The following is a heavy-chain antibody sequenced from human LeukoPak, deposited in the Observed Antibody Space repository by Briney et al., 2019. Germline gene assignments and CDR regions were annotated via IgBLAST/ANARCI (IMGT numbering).Heavy chain of an antibody. V-gene: IGHV4-4*02. J-gene: IGHJ4*02. CDR2: ISLTGET. Sequence: PSETLSLTCAVSGVSISTSEWWIWVRQPPGQRLEWIGEISLTGETNYNPSLNGRVTMSLDESRNQLSLDLTSVTAADTAIYYCSRESGAFCPFGYWGQGTLVIVPP. D-gene: IGHD1-26*01. CDR1: GVSISTSEW. CDR3: SRESGAFCPFGY.